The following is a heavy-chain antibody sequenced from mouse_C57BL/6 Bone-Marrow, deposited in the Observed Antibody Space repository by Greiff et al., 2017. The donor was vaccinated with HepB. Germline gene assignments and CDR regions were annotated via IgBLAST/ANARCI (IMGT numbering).Heavy chain of an antibody. CDR3: TSPNFFYYYGSSYPAWFAY. Sequence: EVKLVESGGGLVQPGGSMKLSCAASGFTFSDAWMDWVRQSPEKGLEWVAEIRNKANNHATYYAESVKGRFTISRDDSKSSVNLQMNSLRAEDTGIYYCTSPNFFYYYGSSYPAWFAYWGQGTLVTVSA. CDR2: IRNKANNHAT. V-gene: IGHV6-6*01. D-gene: IGHD1-1*01. J-gene: IGHJ3*01. CDR1: GFTFSDAW.